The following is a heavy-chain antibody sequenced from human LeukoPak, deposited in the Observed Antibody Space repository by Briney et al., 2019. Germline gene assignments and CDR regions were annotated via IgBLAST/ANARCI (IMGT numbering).Heavy chain of an antibody. CDR3: ARDDLYTGWFDP. CDR1: GYSISSGYY. D-gene: IGHD2-2*02. J-gene: IGHJ5*02. Sequence: SETLSLTCTVSGYSISSGYYWSWIRQPPGKGLEWIGYIYHSGSTYYNPSLKSRVTISVDRSKNQFSLKLSSVTAADTAVYYCARDDLYTGWFDPWGQGTLVTVSS. V-gene: IGHV4-38-2*02. CDR2: IYHSGST.